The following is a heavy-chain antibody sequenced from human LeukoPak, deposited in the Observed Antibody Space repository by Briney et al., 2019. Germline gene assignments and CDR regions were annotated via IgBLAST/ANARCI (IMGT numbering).Heavy chain of an antibody. CDR1: GFTFSSYA. J-gene: IGHJ2*01. CDR3: AKAQGRVQLERRGLLLDL. CDR2: ISGSGGST. D-gene: IGHD1-1*01. Sequence: GGSLRLSCAASGFTFSSYAMSWVRQAPGKGLEWVSAISGSGGSTYYADSVKGRFTVSRDNSKNTLYLQMNSLRAEDTAVYYCAKAQGRVQLERRGLLLDLWGRGTLATVSS. V-gene: IGHV3-23*01.